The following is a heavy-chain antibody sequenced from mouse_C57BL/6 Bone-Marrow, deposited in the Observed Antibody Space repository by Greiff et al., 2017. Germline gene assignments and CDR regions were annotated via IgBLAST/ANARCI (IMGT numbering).Heavy chain of an antibody. V-gene: IGHV5-17*01. D-gene: IGHD3-3*01. CDR2: ISSGSSTI. J-gene: IGHJ2*01. Sequence: DVMLVESGGGLVKPGGSLKLSCAASGFTFSDYGMHLVRQAPEKGLEWVAYISSGSSTIYYADTVKGRFTISRDNAKNTLFLQMTSLRSEETAMYYCARYLGDYWGQGTTLTVSS. CDR3: ARYLGDY. CDR1: GFTFSDYG.